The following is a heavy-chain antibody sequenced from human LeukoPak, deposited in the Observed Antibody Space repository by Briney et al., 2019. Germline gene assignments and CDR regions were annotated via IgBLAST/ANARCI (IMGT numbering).Heavy chain of an antibody. CDR1: GGSLSGYY. J-gene: IGHJ4*02. CDR2: INHSGST. D-gene: IGHD3-10*01. Sequence: SETLSLTCAVYGGSLSGYYWSWMRQPPGKGLEWIGEINHSGSTNYNPSLKSRVSISVDTSKNQFSLKLSSATAADTAVYYCARYYYRSGSYSTNYFDYWGQGTLVTVSS. CDR3: ARYYYRSGSYSTNYFDY. V-gene: IGHV4-34*01.